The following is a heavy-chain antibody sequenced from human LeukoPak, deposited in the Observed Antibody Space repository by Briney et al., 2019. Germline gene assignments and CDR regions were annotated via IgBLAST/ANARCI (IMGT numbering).Heavy chain of an antibody. CDR1: AFTFRSYA. V-gene: IGHV3-23*01. Sequence: TGGSLRRSCAASAFTFRSYAMSWVRQAGGKGLEWVSAISGSGGSTYYADSVKGRFTISRDNSKNTLYLQMSSLRAEDTAVYYCAKPKDNSLYCFDYWGQGTLVTVSS. CDR2: ISGSGGST. J-gene: IGHJ4*02. D-gene: IGHD1-20*01. CDR3: AKPKDNSLYCFDY.